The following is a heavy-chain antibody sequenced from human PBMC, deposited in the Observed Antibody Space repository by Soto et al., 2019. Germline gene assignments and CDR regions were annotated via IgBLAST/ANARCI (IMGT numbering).Heavy chain of an antibody. CDR3: ARDSRGVYYYGMDV. CDR1: GFTFSSYA. D-gene: IGHD2-8*01. Sequence: VQLVESGGGVVQPGRSLRLSCAASGFTFSSYAMHWVRQAPGKGLEWVAVISYDGSNKYYADSVKGRFTISRDNSKNTLYLQMNSLRAEDTAVYYCARDSRGVYYYGMDVWGQGTTVTVSS. V-gene: IGHV3-30-3*01. J-gene: IGHJ6*02. CDR2: ISYDGSNK.